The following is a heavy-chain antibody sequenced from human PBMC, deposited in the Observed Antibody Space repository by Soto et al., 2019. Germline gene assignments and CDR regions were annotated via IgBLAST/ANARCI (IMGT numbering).Heavy chain of an antibody. D-gene: IGHD1-26*01. J-gene: IGHJ4*02. CDR1: GFTFSSYG. Sequence: QVQLVESGGGVVQPGRSLRLSCAASGFTFSSYGMHWVSQAPGKGLEWVAALWYDGSNKYYADSVKGRFTISRDNSKNTLYLQMNSLRAEDTAMYYCARESGSYHLDSWGRGTLVTVSS. V-gene: IGHV3-33*01. CDR3: ARESGSYHLDS. CDR2: LWYDGSNK.